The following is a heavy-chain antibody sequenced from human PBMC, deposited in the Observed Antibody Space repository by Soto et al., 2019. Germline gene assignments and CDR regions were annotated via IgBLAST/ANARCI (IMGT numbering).Heavy chain of an antibody. J-gene: IGHJ4*02. CDR3: ASGPERAGPMGFDY. Sequence: ASVKVSCKASGYTFTIYGISWVRQAPGQGLEWMGWISAYNGNTNYAQKLQGRVTMTTDTSTSTAYMELRSLRSDDTAVYYCASGPERAGPMGFDYWGQGTLVTVSS. CDR2: ISAYNGNT. D-gene: IGHD6-19*01. V-gene: IGHV1-18*04. CDR1: GYTFTIYG.